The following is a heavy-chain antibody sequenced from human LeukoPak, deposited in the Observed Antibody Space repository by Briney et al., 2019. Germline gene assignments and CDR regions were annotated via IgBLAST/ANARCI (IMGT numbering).Heavy chain of an antibody. Sequence: GRSLRLSCAASGFTFSSYTMHWVRQAPGKGLEWVAVISYDGSNKYYADSVKGRFTISRDNSKNTLYLQMDSLRAEDTAVYYCARGLHYYYYGMDVWGQGTTVTVSS. V-gene: IGHV3-30-3*01. J-gene: IGHJ6*02. CDR1: GFTFSSYT. CDR2: ISYDGSNK. D-gene: IGHD3-10*01. CDR3: ARGLHYYYYGMDV.